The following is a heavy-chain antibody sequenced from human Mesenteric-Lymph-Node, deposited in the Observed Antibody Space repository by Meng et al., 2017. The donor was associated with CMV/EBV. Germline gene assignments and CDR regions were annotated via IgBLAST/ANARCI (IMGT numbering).Heavy chain of an antibody. D-gene: IGHD5-18*01. J-gene: IGHJ5*02. CDR3: TRHTPSYSYGA. V-gene: IGHV3-21*06. CDR2: ISSSASYI. CDR1: GFIFSSYW. Sequence: GESLKISCAASGFIFSSYWMSWVRQAPGKGLEWVSSISSSASYIYYADSVKGRFTISRDNAKNSLFLQMNSLRVEDTAVYYCTRHTPSYSYGAWGQGTLVTVSS.